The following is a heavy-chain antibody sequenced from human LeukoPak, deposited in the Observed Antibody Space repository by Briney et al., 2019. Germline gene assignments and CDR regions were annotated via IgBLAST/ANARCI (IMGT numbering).Heavy chain of an antibody. V-gene: IGHV3-33*01. CDR2: IWYDGSNK. CDR1: GFTFSSYG. Sequence: GGSLRLSCAASGFTFSSYGMHWVRQAPGKGLEWVAVIWYDGSNKYYADSVKGRFTISRDNSKSTLYLQMNSLRAEDTAVYYCARDRGISWNYRGGYWFDPWGQGTLVTVSS. J-gene: IGHJ5*02. CDR3: ARDRGISWNYRGGYWFDP. D-gene: IGHD1-7*01.